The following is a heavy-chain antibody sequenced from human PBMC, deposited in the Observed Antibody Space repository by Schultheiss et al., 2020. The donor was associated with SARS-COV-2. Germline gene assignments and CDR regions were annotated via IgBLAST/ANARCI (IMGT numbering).Heavy chain of an antibody. Sequence: ASVKVSCRASGYTFISYGISWVRQAPGQGLEWMGWISTNNDNTNTDYAQKFQDRVTMTTDTSTSTAYMELRSLRSEDTAVYYCAREGSGWYVRAFDYWGQGTLVTVSS. CDR2: ISTNNDNT. CDR3: AREGSGWYVRAFDY. J-gene: IGHJ4*02. V-gene: IGHV1-18*01. CDR1: GYTFISYG. D-gene: IGHD6-19*01.